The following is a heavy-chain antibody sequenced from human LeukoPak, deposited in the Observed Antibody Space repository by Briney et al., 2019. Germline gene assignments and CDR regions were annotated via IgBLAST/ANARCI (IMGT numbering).Heavy chain of an antibody. V-gene: IGHV4-4*07. CDR3: ARGCSSTSCCLRMDV. Sequence: KTSETLSLTCTVSGGSITNYYGSWIRQPAGKGLEWIGRIYTSGSPSYNPPLKSRVTMSLDTSKNQFSLKLSSLTAADTAVYYCARGCSSTSCCLRMDVWGQGTTVTVSS. CDR2: IYTSGSP. J-gene: IGHJ6*02. D-gene: IGHD2-2*01. CDR1: GGSITNYY.